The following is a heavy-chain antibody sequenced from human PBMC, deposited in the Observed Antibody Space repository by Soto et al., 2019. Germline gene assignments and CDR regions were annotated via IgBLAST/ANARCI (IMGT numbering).Heavy chain of an antibody. CDR2: ISSSSSYI. Sequence: GGSLRLSCAASGFTFSSYSMNWVRQAPGKGLEWVSSISSSSSYIYYADSVKGRFTISRDNAKNSLYLQMNSLRAEDTAVYYCVGQQRKSPTTTDDYWGQGTLVTVSS. J-gene: IGHJ4*02. CDR1: GFTFSSYS. D-gene: IGHD6-13*01. V-gene: IGHV3-21*01. CDR3: VGQQRKSPTTTDDY.